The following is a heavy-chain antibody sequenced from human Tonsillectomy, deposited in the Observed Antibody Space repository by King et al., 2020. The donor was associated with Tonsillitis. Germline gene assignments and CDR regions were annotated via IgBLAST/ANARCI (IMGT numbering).Heavy chain of an antibody. CDR3: AKCPYDFWSGGLYYAMDV. CDR2: MSGAGART. CDR1: VFTFSTYA. Sequence: VQLVESGGGLVQPGGSLRLSCAASVFTFSTYAMTWVRQAPGNGLEWVSVMSGAGARTYHAASVMGRFTISRDNSKNTLYLQMNSRRAEDTAVYYCAKCPYDFWSGGLYYAMDVWGQGTTVTVSS. J-gene: IGHJ6*02. V-gene: IGHV3-23*04. D-gene: IGHD3-3*01.